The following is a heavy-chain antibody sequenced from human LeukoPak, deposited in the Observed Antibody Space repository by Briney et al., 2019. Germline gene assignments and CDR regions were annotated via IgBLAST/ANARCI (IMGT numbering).Heavy chain of an antibody. CDR1: GFTFSSYS. D-gene: IGHD2-15*01. J-gene: IGHJ5*02. CDR3: ARGAGECSGGSCYAINWFDP. Sequence: GGSLRLSCAASGFTFSSYSMNWVRQAPGKGLEWVSSISSSSSYIYYADSVKGRFTISRDNAKNSLYLQMNSLRAEDTAVYYCARGAGECSGGSCYAINWFDPWGQGTLVTVSS. V-gene: IGHV3-21*01. CDR2: ISSSSSYI.